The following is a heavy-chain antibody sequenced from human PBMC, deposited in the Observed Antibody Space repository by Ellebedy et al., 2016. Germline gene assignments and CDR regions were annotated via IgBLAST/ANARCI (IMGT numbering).Heavy chain of an antibody. V-gene: IGHV3-23*01. D-gene: IGHD3-22*01. Sequence: GGSLRLXXAASGFTFSSYAMSWVRQAPGKGLEWVSAISGSGGSTYYADSVKGRFTISRDNSKNTLYLQMNSLRAEDTAVYYCAKGGSSGYYQPDYWGQGTLVTVSS. CDR2: ISGSGGST. CDR3: AKGGSSGYYQPDY. J-gene: IGHJ4*02. CDR1: GFTFSSYA.